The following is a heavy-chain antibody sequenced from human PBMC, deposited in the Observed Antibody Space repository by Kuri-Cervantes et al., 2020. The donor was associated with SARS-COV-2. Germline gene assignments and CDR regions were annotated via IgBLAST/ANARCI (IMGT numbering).Heavy chain of an antibody. J-gene: IGHJ4*02. CDR3: AKGGDYDSSGYYPFDY. Sequence: GGSLRLSCAASGFTFSSYGMHWVRQAPGKGLEWVAVIWYDGSNKYYADSVKGRFTISRDNSKNTLYLQMNSLRAEDTAVYYCAKGGDYDSSGYYPFDYWGQGTLVTVSS. CDR1: GFTFSSYG. D-gene: IGHD3-22*01. V-gene: IGHV3-33*06. CDR2: IWYDGSNK.